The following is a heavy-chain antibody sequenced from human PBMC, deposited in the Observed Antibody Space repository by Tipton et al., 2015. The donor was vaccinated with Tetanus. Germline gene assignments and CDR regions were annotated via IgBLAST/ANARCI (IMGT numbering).Heavy chain of an antibody. D-gene: IGHD6-13*01. J-gene: IGHJ4*02. CDR3: ARGNRGSSWYL. Sequence: QSGPEVKKPGASVRVSCKAFAYAFSSYDLNWVRQATGQGLEWLGYMDPKTGRAAYGQRFQGRVTMTSNISITTAYMELRNLRSDDTAAYYCARGNRGSSWYLWGQGTLVTVSS. CDR1: AYAFSSYD. CDR2: MDPKTGRA. V-gene: IGHV1-8*01.